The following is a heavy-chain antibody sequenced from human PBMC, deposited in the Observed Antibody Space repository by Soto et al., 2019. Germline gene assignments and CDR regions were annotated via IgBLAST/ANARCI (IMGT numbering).Heavy chain of an antibody. J-gene: IGHJ4*02. V-gene: IGHV1-2*04. CDR3: AREGDLNDYGVQNFDY. CDR1: GYTFTGYY. Sequence: ASVKVSCKASGYTFTGYYMHWVRQAPGQGLEWMGWINPNSGGTNYAQKIQGWVTMNRDTSISTAYMELSRLRSDDTAVYYCAREGDLNDYGVQNFDYWGQGTLVTVSS. D-gene: IGHD4-17*01. CDR2: INPNSGGT.